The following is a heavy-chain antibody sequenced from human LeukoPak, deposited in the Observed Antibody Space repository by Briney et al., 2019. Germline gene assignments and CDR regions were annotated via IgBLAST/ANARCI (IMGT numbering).Heavy chain of an antibody. J-gene: IGHJ6*03. V-gene: IGHV3-66*01. CDR2: IYSGGST. CDR3: ARTAVSMVQPMDV. CDR1: GFTFSSYS. Sequence: GGSLRLSCAASGFTFSSYSMNWVRQAPGKGLEWVSVIYSGGSTYYADSVKGRFIISRDNSKNTLYLQMNSLRAEDTAVYYCARTAVSMVQPMDVWGKGTTVTVSS. D-gene: IGHD2/OR15-2a*01.